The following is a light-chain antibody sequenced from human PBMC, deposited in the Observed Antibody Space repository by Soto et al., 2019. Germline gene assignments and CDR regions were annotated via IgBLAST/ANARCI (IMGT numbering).Light chain of an antibody. J-gene: IGKJ1*01. V-gene: IGKV1-39*01. Sequence: DIQMTQSPSSLSSSVGDRVTMTCLASQSICTYLHWYQQKPGKAPKLLIYAASNLQSGVPSRFSGSGSGTDFTLTINSLQPEDFATYYCQQSYSTPRTFGQGTKVDIK. CDR1: QSICTY. CDR2: AAS. CDR3: QQSYSTPRT.